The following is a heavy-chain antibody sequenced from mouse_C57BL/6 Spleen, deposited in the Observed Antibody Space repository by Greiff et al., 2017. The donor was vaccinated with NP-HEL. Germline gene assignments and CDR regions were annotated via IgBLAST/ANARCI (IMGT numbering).Heavy chain of an antibody. D-gene: IGHD1-1*01. CDR3: ARAHYYDGSSYEVDFDY. V-gene: IGHV1-69*01. Sequence: VQLQQPGAELVMPGASVKLSCKASGYTFTSYWMHWVKQRPGQGLEWIGEIHPSDSYTNYNQKFKGKSTLTVDKSSSTAYMQLSSLTSEDSAVYYCARAHYYDGSSYEVDFDYWGQGTTLTVSS. CDR1: GYTFTSYW. J-gene: IGHJ2*01. CDR2: IHPSDSYT.